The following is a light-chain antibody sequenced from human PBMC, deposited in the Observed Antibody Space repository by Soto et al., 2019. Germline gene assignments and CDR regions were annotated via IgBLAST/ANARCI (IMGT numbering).Light chain of an antibody. V-gene: IGKV1-16*01. CDR2: DAS. CDR3: QQYDNYPLT. J-gene: IGKJ4*01. CDR1: QDISNY. Sequence: DIQMTQSPSSLSASVGDRVTITCRASQDISNYLAWYQQKPGTAPKLLIFDASRLESGVPSRFSGSASGTEFTLTISSLQPDDFATYYCQQYDNYPLTFGGGTKVDIK.